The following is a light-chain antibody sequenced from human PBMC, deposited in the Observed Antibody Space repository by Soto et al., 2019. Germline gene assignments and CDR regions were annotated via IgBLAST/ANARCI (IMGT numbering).Light chain of an antibody. CDR3: QRYISAPFT. CDR1: QGISNY. CDR2: AAS. Sequence: DIQMTQSPSSLSASVGDRVTITCRATQGISNYLAWYQQKPGKVPKLLIYAASTLQSGVPSRFSGSGSGTDFTLPISSLQAEDVATYYCQRYISAPFTFGPGTNVDIK. J-gene: IGKJ3*01. V-gene: IGKV1-27*01.